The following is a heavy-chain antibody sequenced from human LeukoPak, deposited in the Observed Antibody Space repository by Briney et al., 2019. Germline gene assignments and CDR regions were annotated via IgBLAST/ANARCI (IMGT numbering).Heavy chain of an antibody. CDR3: ARDGSYYDSSGYYYIDY. V-gene: IGHV1-2*02. CDR2: INPNSGGT. J-gene: IGHJ4*02. CDR1: GYTFTVYY. D-gene: IGHD3-22*01. Sequence: ASMKVSCKASGYTFTVYYIHWVRQAPGQGLEWMGWINPNSGGTNYAQKFQGRVTMTRDTSISTAYMELSRLRSDDTAVYYCARDGSYYDSSGYYYIDYWGQGTLVTVSS.